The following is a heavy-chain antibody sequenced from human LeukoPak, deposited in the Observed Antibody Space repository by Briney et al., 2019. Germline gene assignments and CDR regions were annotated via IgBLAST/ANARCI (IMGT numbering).Heavy chain of an antibody. J-gene: IGHJ4*02. CDR2: ISGST. CDR3: AKSFRYYDSSGYYHFDY. Sequence: GGSLRLSCAASGFTFSSYAMSWVRQAPGKGLEWVSAISGSTYYADSVKGRFTISRDNSKNTLYLQMNSLRAEDTAVYYCAKSFRYYDSSGYYHFDYWGQGPLVTVSS. V-gene: IGHV3-23*01. D-gene: IGHD3-22*01. CDR1: GFTFSSYA.